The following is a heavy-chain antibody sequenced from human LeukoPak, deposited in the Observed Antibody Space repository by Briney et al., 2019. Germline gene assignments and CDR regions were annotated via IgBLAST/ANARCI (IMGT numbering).Heavy chain of an antibody. CDR2: INPNSGGT. V-gene: IGHV1-2*04. CDR1: GYTFTGYY. CDR3: ARDLYGSGEDPPGMDV. Sequence: ASVKVSCKASGYTFTGYYMHWVRQAPGQGLEWMGWINPNSGGTNYAQKFQGWVTMTRDTSISTAYMELSRLRSDDTAVYYCARDLYGSGEDPPGMDVWGKGTTVTVSS. J-gene: IGHJ6*04. D-gene: IGHD3-10*01.